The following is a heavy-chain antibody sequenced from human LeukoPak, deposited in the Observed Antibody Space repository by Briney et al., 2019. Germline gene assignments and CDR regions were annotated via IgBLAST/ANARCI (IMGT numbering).Heavy chain of an antibody. J-gene: IGHJ3*02. CDR2: INPSGGST. CDR3: ARDKKIFGVVIMTLPNAFDI. V-gene: IGHV1-46*01. CDR1: GYTFTSYY. Sequence: ASVKVSCKASGYTFTSYYMHWVRQAPGQGLEWMGIINPSGGSTSYAQKFQGRVTMTRDTSTSTVYMELSSLRSEDTAVYYCARDKKIFGVVIMTLPNAFDIWGQGTMVTVSS. D-gene: IGHD3-3*01.